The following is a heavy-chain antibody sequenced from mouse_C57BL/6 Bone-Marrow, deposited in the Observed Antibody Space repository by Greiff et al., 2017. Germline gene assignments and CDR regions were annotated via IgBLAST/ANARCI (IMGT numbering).Heavy chain of an antibody. D-gene: IGHD1-1*01. V-gene: IGHV5-6*01. CDR3: ARQGYYGAMDY. J-gene: IGHJ4*01. CDR2: LSSGGSYT. CDR1: GFTFSSYG. Sequence: EVQRVESGGDLVKPGGSLKLSCAASGFTFSSYGMSWVRQTPDKRLEWVATLSSGGSYTYYPDSVKGRFTIARDNAKNPLYLQMSSLKSEDTAMYYCARQGYYGAMDYWGQGTSVTGSS.